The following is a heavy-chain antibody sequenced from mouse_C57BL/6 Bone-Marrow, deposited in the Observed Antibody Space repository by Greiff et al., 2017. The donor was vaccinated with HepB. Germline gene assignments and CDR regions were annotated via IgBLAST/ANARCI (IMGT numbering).Heavy chain of an antibody. Sequence: VKLVESGPGLVAPSQSLSITCTVSGFSLTSYGVSWVRQPPGKGLEWLGVIWGDGSTNYHSALISRLSISKDNSKSQVFLKLNSLQTDDTATYYCARTRNNYGYYAMDYWGQGTSVTVSS. CDR2: IWGDGST. CDR1: GFSLTSYG. J-gene: IGHJ4*01. V-gene: IGHV2-3*01. D-gene: IGHD5-2*01. CDR3: ARTRNNYGYYAMDY.